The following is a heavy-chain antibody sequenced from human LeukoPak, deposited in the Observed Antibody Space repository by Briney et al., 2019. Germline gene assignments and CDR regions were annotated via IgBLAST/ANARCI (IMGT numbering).Heavy chain of an antibody. CDR3: ARSVVVTAIHLDV. Sequence: SETLSLTCAVYGGSFSGYYWSWIRQPPGKGLDWIGEINPSGSTNYNPSLRSRVTISVDTSKTQFSLKLSSVTAADTAVYYCARSVVVTAIHLDVWGQGTTVTVSS. J-gene: IGHJ6*02. CDR2: INPSGST. D-gene: IGHD2-21*02. CDR1: GGSFSGYY. V-gene: IGHV4-34*01.